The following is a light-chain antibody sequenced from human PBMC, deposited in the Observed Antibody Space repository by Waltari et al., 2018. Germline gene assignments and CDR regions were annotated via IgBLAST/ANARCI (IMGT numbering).Light chain of an antibody. J-gene: IGKJ1*01. CDR3: QQYGDSPAT. Sequence: EIVMTQSPGTLSLSPGERATLSCRASQRVNGFYLAWYQQKPGQPPRLLIYDASSRGTGVPDRFSGSGSGTDFVLTIRRLEPEDFAVYFCQQYGDSPATFGQGTKVEIK. CDR1: QRVNGFY. CDR2: DAS. V-gene: IGKV3-20*01.